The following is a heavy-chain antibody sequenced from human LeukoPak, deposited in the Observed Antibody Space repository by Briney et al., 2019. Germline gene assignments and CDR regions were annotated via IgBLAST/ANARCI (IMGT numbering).Heavy chain of an antibody. Sequence: PSETLSLTCTVSGGSISSYYWSWIRQPPGKGLEWIGYIYYSGSTNYNPSLKSRVTISVDTSKNQFSLKLSSVTAADTAVYYCAITTVTLPLRASDIWGQGTMVTVSS. D-gene: IGHD4-17*01. CDR3: AITTVTLPLRASDI. CDR2: IYYSGST. J-gene: IGHJ3*02. V-gene: IGHV4-59*01. CDR1: GGSISSYY.